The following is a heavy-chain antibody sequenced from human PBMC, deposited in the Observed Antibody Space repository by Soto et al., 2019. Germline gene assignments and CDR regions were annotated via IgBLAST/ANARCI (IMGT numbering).Heavy chain of an antibody. CDR3: ASRPHDSSSWYF. J-gene: IGHJ4*02. CDR2: IDPSDPHT. D-gene: IGHD6-13*01. Sequence: RGESLKISCKGSVYSFPSYCISWVRQMPAKGLVWMWRIDPSDPHTSYSPPFQGQATISADKSISTAYLQWSGLKASETAMYYCASRPHDSSSWYFWGQGSLVTVSS. CDR1: VYSFPSYC. V-gene: IGHV5-10-1*04.